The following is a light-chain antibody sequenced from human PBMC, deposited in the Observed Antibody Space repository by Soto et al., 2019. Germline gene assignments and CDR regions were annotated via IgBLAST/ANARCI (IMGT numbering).Light chain of an antibody. Sequence: EIVMTQSPATLSVFPGERATLSCRASQSVSSNLAWYQQKPGQAPSLLIYGASTRATGIPARFSGSGSGTEFTLTISSLRSEDFALYFCQQYNNWPPLTFGGGTKVEIK. CDR1: QSVSSN. V-gene: IGKV3-15*01. CDR3: QQYNNWPPLT. CDR2: GAS. J-gene: IGKJ4*01.